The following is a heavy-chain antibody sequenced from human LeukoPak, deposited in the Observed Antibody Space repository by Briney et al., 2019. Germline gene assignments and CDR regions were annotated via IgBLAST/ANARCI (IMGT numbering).Heavy chain of an antibody. V-gene: IGHV3-74*01. D-gene: IGHD3-22*01. CDR3: ARDPPVYYYDSSGYIDY. J-gene: IGHJ4*02. CDR1: GFTFSSYW. CDR2: INSDGSST. Sequence: GGSLRLSCAASGFTFSSYWMHWVRQAPGKGLVWVSRINSDGSSTSYADSVKGRFTISRDNAKNTLYLQMNSLRAEDTAVYYCARDPPVYYYDSSGYIDYWGQGTLVIVSS.